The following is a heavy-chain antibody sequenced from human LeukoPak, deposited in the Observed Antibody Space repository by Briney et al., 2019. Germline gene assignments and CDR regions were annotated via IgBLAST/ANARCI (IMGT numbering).Heavy chain of an antibody. CDR2: IYYSGST. D-gene: IGHD1-7*01. CDR1: GGSISSGGYY. Sequence: TSETLSLTCTVSGGSISSGGYYWSWIRQHPGKGLEWIVYIYYSGSTYYNPSLKSRVTISVDTSKNQFSLKLSSVTAADTAVYYCARGYNWNYAHPFDYWGQGTLVTVSS. V-gene: IGHV4-31*03. J-gene: IGHJ4*02. CDR3: ARGYNWNYAHPFDY.